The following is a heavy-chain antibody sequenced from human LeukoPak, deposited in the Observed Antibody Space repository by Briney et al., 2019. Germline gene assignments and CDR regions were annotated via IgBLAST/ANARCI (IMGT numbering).Heavy chain of an antibody. CDR1: GFNFNNYG. D-gene: IGHD4-17*01. J-gene: IGHJ5*02. V-gene: IGHV3-30-3*01. CDR2: LSHEGSNK. Sequence: PGGSLRLSCAASGFNFNNYGMHWVRQAPGKGLEWVAGLSHEGSNKVYADSVKGRFTISRDNSNNTLYLHMNSLIPEDTGMYYCARDHLTPADYGDLNNWFHPWGQGTLVTVSS. CDR3: ARDHLTPADYGDLNNWFHP.